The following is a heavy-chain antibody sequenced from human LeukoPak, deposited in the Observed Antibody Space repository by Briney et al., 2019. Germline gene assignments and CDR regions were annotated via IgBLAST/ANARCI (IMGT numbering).Heavy chain of an antibody. V-gene: IGHV4-39*07. CDR2: INHSGST. D-gene: IGHD5-18*01. J-gene: IGHJ6*03. CDR3: ASSGYSYGFLRYYYMDV. Sequence: SETLSLTCTVSGGSISSSSYYWGWIRQPPGKGLEWIGEINHSGSTNYNPSLKSRVTISVDTSKNQFSLKLSSVTAADTAVYYCASSGYSYGFLRYYYMDVWGKGTTVTVSS. CDR1: GGSISSSSYY.